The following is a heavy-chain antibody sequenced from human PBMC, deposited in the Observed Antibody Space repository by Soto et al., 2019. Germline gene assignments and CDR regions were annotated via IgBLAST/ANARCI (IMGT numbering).Heavy chain of an antibody. CDR3: GRVRPAAIGYYYYYRDV. CDR2: IYSGGST. D-gene: IGHD2-2*01. Sequence: SMRLSSPSSEFSVSSNYMSRVSKAPGKGLEWVSVIYSGGSTYYADSVKGRFTISRDNSKNTLYLQMNSLRAEDTAVYYCGRVRPAAIGYYYYYRDVWGKGPTVTVS. J-gene: IGHJ6*03. V-gene: IGHV3-66*01. CDR1: EFSVSSNY.